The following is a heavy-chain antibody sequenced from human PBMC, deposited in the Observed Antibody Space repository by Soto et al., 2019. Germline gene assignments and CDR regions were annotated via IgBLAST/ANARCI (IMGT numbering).Heavy chain of an antibody. V-gene: IGHV3-72*01. D-gene: IGHD5-12*01. CDR1: GFTFSDHH. J-gene: IGHJ4*02. CDR2: ARNKANSYTT. Sequence: PVGSLRLSCAGSGFTFSDHHMDWVRQAPGKGLEWVSRARNKANSYTTEYAASVKGRFTISRDDSKNSLYLQMNSLKTEDTAVYSCACPATRTSGFDSWGQGILVTVSS. CDR3: ACPATRTSGFDS.